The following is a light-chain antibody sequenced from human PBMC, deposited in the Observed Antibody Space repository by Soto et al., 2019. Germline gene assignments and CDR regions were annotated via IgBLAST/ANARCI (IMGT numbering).Light chain of an antibody. Sequence: ILMTQSPATLSVSPGERATLSCRASQSVSNNLAWYQQKPGQAPRLLIYDASTRATGIPARFSGSGSGTALTLTTSGLQSEDFAVYYCQQYNNRHPWTFGQGTKVEIK. CDR1: QSVSNN. V-gene: IGKV3-15*01. CDR2: DAS. J-gene: IGKJ1*01. CDR3: QQYNNRHPWT.